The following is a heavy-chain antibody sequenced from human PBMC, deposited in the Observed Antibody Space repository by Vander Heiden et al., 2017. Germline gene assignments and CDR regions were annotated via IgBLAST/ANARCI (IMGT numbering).Heavy chain of an antibody. CDR2: ISSSGSTI. CDR3: ASLGYRLYYDSSGYYSDY. Sequence: EVQLVESGGGLVQPGGSLRLSCAASGFTFSSYEMNWVRQARGKGLEWVSYISSSGSTIYDADSGKGRFTISRDNAKNSLYLQMNSLRAEDTAVYYCASLGYRLYYDSSGYYSDYWGQGTLVTVSS. V-gene: IGHV3-48*03. D-gene: IGHD3-22*01. CDR1: GFTFSSYE. J-gene: IGHJ4*02.